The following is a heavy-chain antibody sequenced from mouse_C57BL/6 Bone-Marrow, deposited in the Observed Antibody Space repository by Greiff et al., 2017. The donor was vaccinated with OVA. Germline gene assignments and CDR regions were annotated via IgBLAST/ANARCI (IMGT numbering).Heavy chain of an antibody. CDR1: GYTFTNYW. CDR3: ARTDYLYWYFDV. D-gene: IGHD1-1*02. J-gene: IGHJ1*03. CDR2: IYPGGGYT. Sequence: VKLVESGAELVRPGTSVKMSCKASGYTFTNYWIGWAKQRPGHGLEWIGDIYPGGGYTNYNEKFKGKATLTADKSSSTAYMQFSSLTSEDSAIYYCARTDYLYWYFDVWGTGTTVTVSS. V-gene: IGHV1-63*01.